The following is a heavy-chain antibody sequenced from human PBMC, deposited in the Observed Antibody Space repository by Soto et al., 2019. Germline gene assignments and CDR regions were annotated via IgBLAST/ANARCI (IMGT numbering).Heavy chain of an antibody. CDR1: GYTFTSYG. J-gene: IGHJ6*02. V-gene: IGHV1-18*04. CDR2: ISAYNGNT. CDR3: ARLYHYDILTGYMHYYGMDV. Sequence: ASVKVSCKASGYTFTSYGISWVRQAPGQGLEWMGWISAYNGNTNYAQKFQGRVTMTTDASTSTAYMELRSLRSDDTAVYYCARLYHYDILTGYMHYYGMDVWGQGTTVTVSS. D-gene: IGHD3-9*01.